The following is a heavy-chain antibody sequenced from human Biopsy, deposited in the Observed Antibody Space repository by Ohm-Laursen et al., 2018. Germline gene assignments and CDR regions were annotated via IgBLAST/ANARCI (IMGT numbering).Heavy chain of an antibody. CDR2: NKQSGNT. CDR1: GGAFRGYY. V-gene: IGHV4-34*01. CDR3: ARGLPRIAPMVRGRRTWFDP. J-gene: IGHJ5*02. D-gene: IGHD3-10*01. Sequence: SETLSLTCAVYGGAFRGYYWSWVRQTPGKGLGGVGENKQSGNTNYKPSLDSRVAISADTSKNQFSLNLYSVTAADTAVYFCARGLPRIAPMVRGRRTWFDPWGQGTLVTVSS.